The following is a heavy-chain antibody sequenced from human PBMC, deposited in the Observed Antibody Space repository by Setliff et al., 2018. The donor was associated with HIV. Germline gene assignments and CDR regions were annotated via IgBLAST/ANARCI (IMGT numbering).Heavy chain of an antibody. V-gene: IGHV3-7*01. D-gene: IGHD5-12*01. CDR1: GFTFSSRW. CDR3: AREALSRDGYSYFDY. J-gene: IGHJ4*02. CDR2: IKQDGSEN. Sequence: PGGFLRLSCAASGFTFSSRWMTWVRQAPGKGLEWVANIKQDGSENYFVDSVKGRFTISRDNTRSSLFLHMDSLTAEDTAVYYCAREALSRDGYSYFDYWGRGTLVTVSS.